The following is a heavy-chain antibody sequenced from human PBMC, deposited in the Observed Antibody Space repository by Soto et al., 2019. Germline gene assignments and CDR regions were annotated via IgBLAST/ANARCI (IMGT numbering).Heavy chain of an antibody. V-gene: IGHV3-48*02. D-gene: IGHD3-16*01. Sequence: GGSLRLSCAASGFTLTSYSMDWVREAPGQGLEWVTEITSKSTTIEYADSVKGRFTVSRDNAKNSLYLQLNSLRDEDTAVYYCAREMGACSDSSCYPGPYDSWGQGTLVTVSS. CDR3: AREMGACSDSSCYPGPYDS. CDR1: GFTLTSYS. J-gene: IGHJ5*02. CDR2: ITSKSTTI.